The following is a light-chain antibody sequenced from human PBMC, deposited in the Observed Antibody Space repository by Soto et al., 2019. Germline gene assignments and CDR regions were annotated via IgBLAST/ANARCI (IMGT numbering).Light chain of an antibody. CDR3: QHYNSYSEA. J-gene: IGKJ1*01. Sequence: DIQMTQSPSTLSGSVGDRVTTTCRASQTISSWLAWYQQKPGKAPKLLIYKASTLKSGVPSRFSGSGSGTEFTLTISSLQPDDFATYYCQHYNSYSEAFGHGTKVDIK. CDR1: QTISSW. CDR2: KAS. V-gene: IGKV1-5*03.